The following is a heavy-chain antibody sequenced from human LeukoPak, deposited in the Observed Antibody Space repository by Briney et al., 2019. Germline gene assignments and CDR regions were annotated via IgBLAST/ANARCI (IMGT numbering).Heavy chain of an antibody. CDR2: ISSSSSYT. V-gene: IGHV3-11*03. D-gene: IGHD3-10*01. CDR1: GFTFSDYY. Sequence: GGSLRLSCAASGFTFSDYYMSWIRQAPGKGREWVSYISSSSSYTNYADSVKGRFTISRDNAKNSLYLQMNSLRAEDTAVYYCARAMVRGVRYFDYWGQGTLVTVSS. CDR3: ARAMVRGVRYFDY. J-gene: IGHJ4*02.